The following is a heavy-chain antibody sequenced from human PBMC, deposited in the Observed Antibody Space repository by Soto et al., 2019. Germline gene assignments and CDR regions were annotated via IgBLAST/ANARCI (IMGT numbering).Heavy chain of an antibody. V-gene: IGHV3-30-3*01. D-gene: IGHD5-18*01. J-gene: IGHJ6*02. CDR1: GFTFSSYA. CDR3: ARDPRTSETAMVTVYYYGMDV. Sequence: QVQLVESGGGVVQPGRSLRLSCAASGFTFSSYAMHWVRQAPGKGLEWVAVISYDGSNKYYADSVKGRFTISRDNSKNXMXLXXSSRRAEDTAVYDCARDPRTSETAMVTVYYYGMDVWGQGYTVTGSS. CDR2: ISYDGSNK.